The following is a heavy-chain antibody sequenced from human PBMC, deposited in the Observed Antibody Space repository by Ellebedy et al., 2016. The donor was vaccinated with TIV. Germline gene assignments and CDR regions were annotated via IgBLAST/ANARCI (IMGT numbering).Heavy chain of an antibody. J-gene: IGHJ4*02. D-gene: IGHD5-12*01. CDR3: ARVLDSGYYPIDF. CDR2: ISAYNGNT. Sequence: ASVKVSXXTSGFTFNSYTITWVRQAPGQGLEWMGWISAYNGNTKIAQKVQGRATLTTDTSTRTAYMDLTSLTSDDTAVYYCARVLDSGYYPIDFWGQGTLVTVSS. V-gene: IGHV1-18*04. CDR1: GFTFNSYT.